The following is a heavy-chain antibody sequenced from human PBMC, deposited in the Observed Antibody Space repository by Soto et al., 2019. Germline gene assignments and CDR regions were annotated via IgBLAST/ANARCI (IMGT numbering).Heavy chain of an antibody. V-gene: IGHV3-23*01. D-gene: IGHD6-13*01. CDR2: ISASGLST. CDR1: GFTFSDYT. J-gene: IGHJ4*02. Sequence: SLRLSCVASGFTFSDYTMAWIRQSPGRGLEWVSSISASGLSTYFADSVVGRFAVSRDNSNSTLFLQMDSLRAEDTAVYFCTRDLDSIWLASAHWGQGARVTVSS. CDR3: TRDLDSIWLASAH.